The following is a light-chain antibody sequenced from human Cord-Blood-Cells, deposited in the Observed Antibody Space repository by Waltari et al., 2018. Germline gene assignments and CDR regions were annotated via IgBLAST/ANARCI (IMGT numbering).Light chain of an antibody. CDR3: QQSYSTPRT. V-gene: IGKV1-39*01. J-gene: IGKJ1*01. Sequence: DIQMTLSPSSLSVSVGDRVTITCRASQSISSYLNWYQQKPGKAPKLLIYAASSLQSGVPSRFSGSGSGTDFTLTISSLQPEDFATYYCQQSYSTPRTFGQGTKVEIK. CDR2: AAS. CDR1: QSISSY.